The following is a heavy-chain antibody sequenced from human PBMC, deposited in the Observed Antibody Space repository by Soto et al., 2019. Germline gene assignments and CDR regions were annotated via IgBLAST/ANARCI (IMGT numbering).Heavy chain of an antibody. CDR3: ARGSWEYQLPYNWFDP. CDR1: GGTFSSYA. D-gene: IGHD2-2*01. Sequence: QVQLVQSGAEVKKPGSSVNVSCKASGGTFSSYAISWVRQAPGQGLEWMGGIIPIFGTANYAQKFQGRVTITADESTSTAYMELSSLRSEDTAVYYCARGSWEYQLPYNWFDPWGQGTLVTVSS. J-gene: IGHJ5*02. CDR2: IIPIFGTA. V-gene: IGHV1-69*01.